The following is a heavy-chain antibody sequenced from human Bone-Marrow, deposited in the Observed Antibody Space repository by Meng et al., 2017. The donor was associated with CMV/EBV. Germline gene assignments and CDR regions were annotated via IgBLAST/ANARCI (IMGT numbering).Heavy chain of an antibody. D-gene: IGHD3/OR15-3a*01. J-gene: IGHJ6*01. CDR2: INSDGSRT. CDR1: GFTFSTYW. V-gene: IGHV3-74*01. Sequence: GESLKISCAASGFTFSTYWMHWVRQAPGKGLVWVSRINSDGSRTNYADSVKGRFTISRDNAKNILFLQMNSLRAEDTAVYYCARGFAPFMTTSGLARRPPYGMDVWGQGTTVTVYS. CDR3: ARGFAPFMTTSGLARRPPYGMDV.